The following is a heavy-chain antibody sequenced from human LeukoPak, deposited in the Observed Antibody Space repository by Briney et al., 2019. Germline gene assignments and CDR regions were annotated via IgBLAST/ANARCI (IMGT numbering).Heavy chain of an antibody. V-gene: IGHV3-30*02. Sequence: GGSLRLSXAASGFTFTTRGMHSVRQAPGKGPQWLAFAGNDGRIKYNENSVEGRFTISRDNSKNTLYLQMNSLRPEDTAVYYCATTEGVTDKWLDPWGQGTQVTVSS. CDR1: GFTFTTRG. D-gene: IGHD2-8*01. CDR3: ATTEGVTDKWLDP. J-gene: IGHJ5*02. CDR2: AGNDGRIK.